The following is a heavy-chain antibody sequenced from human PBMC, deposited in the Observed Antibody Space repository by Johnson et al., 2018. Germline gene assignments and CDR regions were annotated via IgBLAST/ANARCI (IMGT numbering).Heavy chain of an antibody. CDR3: VRGGVYCFNDSHAADI. J-gene: IGHJ3*02. D-gene: IGHD2-8*01. CDR2: IKWNGAGT. CDR1: GFIFGDYG. Sequence: EVQLLESGGAVVRPGGSLRLSCAASGFIFGDYGMSWVRQPPGKGLEWVAGIKWNGAGTAYAASVKGRFTISRDNAGKSLSLQMNSLTAVDTALYFWVRGGVYCFNDSHAADIWGQGTMVTVAS. V-gene: IGHV3-20*04.